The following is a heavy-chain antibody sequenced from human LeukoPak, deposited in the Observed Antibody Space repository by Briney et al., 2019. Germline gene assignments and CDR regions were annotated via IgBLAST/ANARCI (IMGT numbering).Heavy chain of an antibody. Sequence: PGGSLRLSCAASGFTFSSYVMHRVRQAPAKGLEWVAVIWYDGSNKYYADSVKGRFTISRDNSKNTLYLQMNSLRAEDTAVYYCAKGLRFLEWLVMDVWGKGTTVTVSS. D-gene: IGHD3-3*01. J-gene: IGHJ6*03. CDR2: IWYDGSNK. CDR1: GFTFSSYV. CDR3: AKGLRFLEWLVMDV. V-gene: IGHV3-33*06.